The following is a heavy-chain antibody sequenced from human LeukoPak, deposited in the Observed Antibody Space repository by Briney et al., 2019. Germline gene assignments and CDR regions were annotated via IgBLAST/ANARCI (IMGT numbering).Heavy chain of an antibody. V-gene: IGHV1-18*01. J-gene: IGHJ4*02. CDR3: ASGVFSGSYKYYFDY. D-gene: IGHD3-10*01. CDR1: GYAFTSYG. Sequence: GASVKVSCKASGYAFTSYGISWVRQAPGQGLEWMGWISAYNGNTNYAQKFQGRVTITADESTSTAYMELSSLRSEDTAVYYCASGVFSGSYKYYFDYWGQGTLVTVSS. CDR2: ISAYNGNT.